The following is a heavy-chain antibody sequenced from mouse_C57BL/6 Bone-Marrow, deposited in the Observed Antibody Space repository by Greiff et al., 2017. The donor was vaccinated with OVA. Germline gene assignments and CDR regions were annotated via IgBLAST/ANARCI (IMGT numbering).Heavy chain of an antibody. V-gene: IGHV1-64*01. CDR3: ASITTLVAYYFCY. D-gene: IGHD1-1*01. CDR1: GYTFTSYW. CDR2: IHPNSGST. J-gene: IGHJ2*01. Sequence: VQLQQPGAELVKPGASVKLSCKASGYTFTSYWMHWVKQRPGQGLEWIGMIHPNSGSTNYNEKFKSKATLTVDKSSSTAYMQLSSLTSVDSAVYYCASITTLVAYYFCYWGKGTTLTFST.